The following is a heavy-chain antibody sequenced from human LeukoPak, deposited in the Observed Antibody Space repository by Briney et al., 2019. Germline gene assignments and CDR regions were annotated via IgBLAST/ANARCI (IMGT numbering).Heavy chain of an antibody. Sequence: GRSLRLSCAASGFTFSSYAMHWVRQAPGKGLEWVAVISYDGSNKYYADSVKGRFTISRDNSENTLYLQMNSLRAEDTAVYYCARASLLTGGELDYWGQGTLVTVSS. CDR3: ARASLLTGGELDY. J-gene: IGHJ4*02. CDR2: ISYDGSNK. V-gene: IGHV3-30-3*01. D-gene: IGHD7-27*01. CDR1: GFTFSSYA.